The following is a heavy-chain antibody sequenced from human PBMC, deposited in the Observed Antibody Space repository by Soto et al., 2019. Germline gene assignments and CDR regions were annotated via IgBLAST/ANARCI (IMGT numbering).Heavy chain of an antibody. CDR1: GYIFVNYG. J-gene: IGHJ6*02. V-gene: IGHV1-18*01. Sequence: QVQLVQSGDEVRKPGSSVKVSCKASGYIFVNYGITWVRQAPGQGLEWMGWISTYSGDTHYASKVQGRLTMTTDTCTSAACMDLGSLTITETDVHYLAMVYNSVTPTQRDVWGQGTTVTFSS. CDR3: AMVYNSVTPTQRDV. CDR2: ISTYSGDT. D-gene: IGHD2-8*01.